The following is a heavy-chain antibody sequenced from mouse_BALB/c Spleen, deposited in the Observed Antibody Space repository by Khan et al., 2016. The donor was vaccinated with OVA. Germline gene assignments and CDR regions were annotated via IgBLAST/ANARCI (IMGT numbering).Heavy chain of an antibody. Sequence: VQLKQSGPELVRPGASVKISCKASGYSFTGYFMNWVMQSHGKSLEWIGRINPHIGETFYNQRFKNKATLTVDESSSTAHMELRSLASEDSAGYYCTRIYRGDFDYWGQGTTLTVSS. CDR1: GYSFTGYF. D-gene: IGHD2-13*01. CDR2: INPHIGET. V-gene: IGHV1-20*02. J-gene: IGHJ2*01. CDR3: TRIYRGDFDY.